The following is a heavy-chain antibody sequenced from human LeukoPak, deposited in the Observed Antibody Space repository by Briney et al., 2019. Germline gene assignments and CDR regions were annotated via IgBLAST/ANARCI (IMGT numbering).Heavy chain of an antibody. J-gene: IGHJ4*02. Sequence: SETLSLTCTVSGGSISGYYWSWIRQPPGKGLEWIGFIHYSGSTSFNPSLKSRVTMSVDTSKNQFSLELSSVTAADTAVYYCARGSDFGDYWGQGTLVTVSS. D-gene: IGHD4-17*01. V-gene: IGHV4-59*01. CDR2: IHYSGST. CDR1: GGSISGYY. CDR3: ARGSDFGDY.